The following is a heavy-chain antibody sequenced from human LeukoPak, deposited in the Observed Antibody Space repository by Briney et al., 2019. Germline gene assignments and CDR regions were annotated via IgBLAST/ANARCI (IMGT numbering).Heavy chain of an antibody. Sequence: GGSLRLSCAASGFTFSSYAMSWVRQAPGKGLEWVSAISGSGGSTYYADSVKGRFTISRDNSKNTLCPQMNSLRAEDTAVYYCAERSDSSSSFDYWGQGTLVTVSS. D-gene: IGHD6-6*01. CDR2: ISGSGGST. J-gene: IGHJ4*02. CDR1: GFTFSSYA. CDR3: AERSDSSSSFDY. V-gene: IGHV3-23*01.